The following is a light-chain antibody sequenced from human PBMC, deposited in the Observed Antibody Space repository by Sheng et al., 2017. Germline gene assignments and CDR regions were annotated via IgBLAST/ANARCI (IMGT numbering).Light chain of an antibody. Sequence: EVVLTQSPAALSLSPGQRATLSCRASQNVSSNFAWYQHRPGQPPRLLIFDVSDRAPGIPGRFSGRGSVTDFTLTITTLEPEDSAVYFCHQRHRWPPTFGGGYQGRDQT. J-gene: IGKJ4*01. V-gene: IGKV3-11*01. CDR3: HQRHRWPPT. CDR1: QNVSSN. CDR2: DVS.